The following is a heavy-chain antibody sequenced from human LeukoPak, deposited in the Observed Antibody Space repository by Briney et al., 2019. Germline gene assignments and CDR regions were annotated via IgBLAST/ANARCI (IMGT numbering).Heavy chain of an antibody. CDR1: GGTFSSYA. Sequence: ASVKVSCKASGGTFSSYAISWVRQAPGQGLEWMGRIIPILGIANYAQKFQGRVTITADKSTSTAYMELSSLRSGDTAVYYCARWGRTNYYDSSSYYFDYWGQGTLVTVSS. J-gene: IGHJ4*02. CDR2: IIPILGIA. V-gene: IGHV1-69*04. D-gene: IGHD3-22*01. CDR3: ARWGRTNYYDSSSYYFDY.